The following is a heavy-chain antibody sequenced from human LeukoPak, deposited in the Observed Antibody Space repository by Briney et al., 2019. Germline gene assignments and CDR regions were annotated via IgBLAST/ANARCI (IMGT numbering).Heavy chain of an antibody. V-gene: IGHV3-43D*03. CDR3: AKDMAARPFYGYYMDV. D-gene: IGHD6-6*01. CDR2: ISWDGGST. CDR1: GFTFDDYA. J-gene: IGHJ6*03. Sequence: GGSLRLSCAASGFTFDDYAMHWVRHAPGKGLEWVSLISWDGGSTYYADSVKGRFTISRDNSKNSLYLQMNSLRAEDTALYYCAKDMAARPFYGYYMDVWGKGTTVTISS.